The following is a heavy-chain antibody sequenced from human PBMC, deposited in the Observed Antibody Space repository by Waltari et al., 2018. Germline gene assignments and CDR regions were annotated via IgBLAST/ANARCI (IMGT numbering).Heavy chain of an antibody. V-gene: IGHV3-7*01. CDR2: IKQDGSEK. J-gene: IGHJ4*02. Sequence: EVQLVESGGGLVQPGGSLRLSCAASGFTFSSYWMSWVRQAPGKGLEWVANIKQDGSEKYYVESVKGRFTISRDNAKNSLYLQMNSLRAEDTAVYYCASLTGYSSSWPFDYWGQGTLVTVSS. CDR3: ASLTGYSSSWPFDY. D-gene: IGHD6-13*01. CDR1: GFTFSSYW.